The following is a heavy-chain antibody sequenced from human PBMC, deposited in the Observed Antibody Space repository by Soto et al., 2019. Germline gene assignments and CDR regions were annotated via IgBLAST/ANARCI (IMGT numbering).Heavy chain of an antibody. CDR2: ISYDGSNK. V-gene: IGHV3-30-3*01. CDR3: ARARIVVAYYFDY. Sequence: GGSLRLSCAASGFTFSSYAMHWVRQAPGKGLEWVAVISYDGSNKYYADSVKGRFTISRDNSKNTLYLQMNSLRVEDTAVYYCARARIVVAYYFDYWGQGTLVTVSS. J-gene: IGHJ4*02. CDR1: GFTFSSYA. D-gene: IGHD3-22*01.